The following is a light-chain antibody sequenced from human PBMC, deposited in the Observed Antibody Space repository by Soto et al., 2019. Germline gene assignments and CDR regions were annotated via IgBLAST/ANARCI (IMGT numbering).Light chain of an antibody. V-gene: IGKV1-5*01. CDR1: QSISGR. J-gene: IGKJ4*01. CDR3: QQYNSYST. Sequence: DIQMTQSPSTLSASVGDRVTITCRASQSISGRLAWYQQKPWKAPKLLIFDASSLERGVPSRFSGSGSGTEFTLTISGLQPDDIGTYYCQQYNSYSTFGGGTKVEIK. CDR2: DAS.